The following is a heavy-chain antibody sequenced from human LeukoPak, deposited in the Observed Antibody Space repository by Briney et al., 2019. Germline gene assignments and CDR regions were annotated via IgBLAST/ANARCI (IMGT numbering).Heavy chain of an antibody. CDR2: INHSGST. Sequence: PGGSLRLSCAASGFSFSAHYMDWLRQPPGKGLEWIGEINHSGSTNYNPSLKSRVTISVDTSKNQFSLKLSSVTAADTAVYYCARGLLSGMATDFDYWGQGTLVTVSS. V-gene: IGHV4-34*01. J-gene: IGHJ4*02. D-gene: IGHD6-13*01. CDR1: GFSFSAHY. CDR3: ARGLLSGMATDFDY.